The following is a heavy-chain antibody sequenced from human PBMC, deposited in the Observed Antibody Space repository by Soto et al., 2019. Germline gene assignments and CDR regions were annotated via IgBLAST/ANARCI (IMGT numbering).Heavy chain of an antibody. D-gene: IGHD1-1*01. CDR2: LSRGGGTT. V-gene: IGHV3-23*01. CDR3: AKDGQFRTDGFDV. CDR1: GFTFSSHG. J-gene: IGHJ3*01. Sequence: AQLSESGGDLVQPGGSLRLSCAASGFTFSSHGMSWVRQAPGKGLEWISGLSRGGGTTYYADSVKGRFIISRDNSKNTLDLIMNSLRVEDTALYYCAKDGQFRTDGFDVWGQGTMVTVSS.